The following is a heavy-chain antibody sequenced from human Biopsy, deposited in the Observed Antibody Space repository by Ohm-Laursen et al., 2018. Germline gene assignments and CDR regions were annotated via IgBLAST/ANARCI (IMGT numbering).Heavy chain of an antibody. CDR3: LITAVG. CDR1: GFTFSSYG. CDR2: TNEDGSHT. J-gene: IGHJ4*02. V-gene: IGHV3-74*01. Sequence: SLRLSCSASGFTFSSYGMHWVRQAPGKGLAWVSHTNEDGSHTDYADSVKGRFTVSRDNAKNTLYLQMNSLRAEDTAVYYCLITAVGGGQGTLVTVSS. D-gene: IGHD3-3*01.